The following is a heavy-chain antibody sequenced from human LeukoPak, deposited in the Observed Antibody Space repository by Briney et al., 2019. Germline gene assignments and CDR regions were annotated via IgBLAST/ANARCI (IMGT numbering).Heavy chain of an antibody. D-gene: IGHD3-22*01. CDR3: TRGDYYDSSGYLSY. CDR1: GFTFGDYA. J-gene: IGHJ4*02. V-gene: IGHV3-49*03. Sequence: GGSLRLSCTASGFTFGDYAMSWFRQAPGKGLEWVGNIRSIPYGGTIEYAASVKGRFTISRDDSKSIAYLQMNSLRTENTAVYYCTRGDYYDSSGYLSYWGQGTLVTVSS. CDR2: IRSIPYGGTI.